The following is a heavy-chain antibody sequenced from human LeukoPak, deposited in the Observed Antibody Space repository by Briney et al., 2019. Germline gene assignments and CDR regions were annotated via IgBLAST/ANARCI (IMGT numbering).Heavy chain of an antibody. CDR1: GYTFTSYG. CDR2: ISAYNGNT. Sequence: GASVKVSCKASGYTFTSYGISWVRQAPGQGLEWMRWISAYNGNTNYAQKLQGRVTMTTDTSTSTAYMELRSLRSDDTAVYYCARDIVVVVAAIGGLFDYWGQGTLVTVSS. V-gene: IGHV1-18*01. J-gene: IGHJ4*02. CDR3: ARDIVVVVAAIGGLFDY. D-gene: IGHD2-15*01.